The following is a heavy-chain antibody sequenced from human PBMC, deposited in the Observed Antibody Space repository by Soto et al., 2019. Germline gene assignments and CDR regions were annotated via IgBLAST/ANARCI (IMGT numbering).Heavy chain of an antibody. CDR3: AKATSAFAALPKNAFDI. CDR1: GFTFSSYA. Sequence: EVQLLESGGGLVQPGGSLRLSCAASGFTFSSYAMSWVRQAPGKGLEWVSGISGSGGSTYYADSVKGRFTISRDNSKNTLYLQMNSLRSDDTAVYYFAKATSAFAALPKNAFDIWGQATMVTVSS. J-gene: IGHJ3*02. D-gene: IGHD6-6*01. V-gene: IGHV3-23*01. CDR2: ISGSGGST.